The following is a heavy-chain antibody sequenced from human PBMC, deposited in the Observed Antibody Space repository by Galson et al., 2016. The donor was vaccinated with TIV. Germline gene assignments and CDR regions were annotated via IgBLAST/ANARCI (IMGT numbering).Heavy chain of an antibody. Sequence: SLRLSCAATGFSFSSYEMNWVRQAPGKGLEWVSYIIESGRTIYYADSVKGRSTISRDNAKNSLYLQMNSLRAEDTAVYYCARGRGYCTTTSCYMDYWGQGTLVTVSS. J-gene: IGHJ4*02. CDR1: GFSFSSYE. CDR2: IIESGRTI. D-gene: IGHD2-2*02. CDR3: ARGRGYCTTTSCYMDY. V-gene: IGHV3-48*03.